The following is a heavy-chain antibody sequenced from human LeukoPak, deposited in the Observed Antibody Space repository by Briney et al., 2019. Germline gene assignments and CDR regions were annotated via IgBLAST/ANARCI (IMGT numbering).Heavy chain of an antibody. J-gene: IGHJ5*02. V-gene: IGHV4-30-4*01. CDR3: SYRVDEGGRGS. CDR2: IYNSAT. Sequence: PSETLSLTCTVSGGSISGGEYHWSWIRQPPGKGLEWIGYIYNSATYYNPSLKSRVSISEDTSNNHFSLKVNSVTAADTAVYCASYRVDEGGRGSWGQGTLVTDSS. CDR1: GGSISGGEYH. D-gene: IGHD2-15*01.